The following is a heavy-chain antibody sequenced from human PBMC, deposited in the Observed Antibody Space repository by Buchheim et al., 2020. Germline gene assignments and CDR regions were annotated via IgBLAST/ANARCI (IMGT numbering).Heavy chain of an antibody. CDR3: AKDMDPSLFDY. CDR2: ISYDGSNK. J-gene: IGHJ4*02. CDR1: GFTFSSYG. V-gene: IGHV3-30*18. D-gene: IGHD3-10*01. Sequence: QVQLVESGGGVVQPGRSLRLSCAASGFTFSSYGMHWVRQAPGKGLEWVAVISYDGSNKYYADSVKGRFTISRDNSKNKLYLQMNSLRAEDTAVYYCAKDMDPSLFDYWGQGTL.